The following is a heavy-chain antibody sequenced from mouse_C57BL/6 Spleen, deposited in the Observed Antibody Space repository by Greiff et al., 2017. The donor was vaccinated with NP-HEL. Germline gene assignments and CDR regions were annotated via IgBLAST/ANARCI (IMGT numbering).Heavy chain of an antibody. J-gene: IGHJ4*01. CDR1: GYAFSSYW. D-gene: IGHD2-4*01. CDR3: ARSQDYDYAMDY. CDR2: IYPGDGDT. V-gene: IGHV1-80*01. Sequence: QVQLKESGAELVKPGASVKISCKASGYAFSSYWMNWVKQRPGKGLEWIGQIYPGDGDTNYNGKFKGKATLTADKSSSTAYMQLSSLTSEDSAVYFCARSQDYDYAMDYWGQGTSVTVSS.